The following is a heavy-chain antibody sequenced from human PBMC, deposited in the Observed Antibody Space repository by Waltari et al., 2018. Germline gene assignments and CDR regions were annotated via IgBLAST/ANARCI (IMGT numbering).Heavy chain of an antibody. CDR3: ARDLTAVGAFDI. J-gene: IGHJ3*02. V-gene: IGHV3-30*01. CDR2: ISYDGSNK. D-gene: IGHD1-26*01. CDR1: GFTFSSYA. Sequence: QVQLVESGGGVVQPGRSLRLSCAASGFTFSSYAMHWVRQAPGKGLEWVAVISYDGSNKYYADSVKGRFTISRDNSKNTLYLQMNSLRAVDTAVYYCARDLTAVGAFDIWGQGTMVTVSS.